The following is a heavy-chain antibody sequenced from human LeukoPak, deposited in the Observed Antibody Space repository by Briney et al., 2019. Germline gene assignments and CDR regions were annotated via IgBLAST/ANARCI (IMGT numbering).Heavy chain of an antibody. V-gene: IGHV1-18*01. Sequence: ASVKVSCKASGYTFTSYGISWVRQAPGQGLEWMGWISAYNGNTNYAQKLQGRVTMTTDTSTSTAYMELRSLRSDDTAVYYCARSEGITMVRGVIIRYGPYYYYYGMDVWGQGTTVTVSS. CDR2: ISAYNGNT. CDR1: GYTFTSYG. D-gene: IGHD3-10*01. CDR3: ARSEGITMVRGVIIRYGPYYYYYGMDV. J-gene: IGHJ6*02.